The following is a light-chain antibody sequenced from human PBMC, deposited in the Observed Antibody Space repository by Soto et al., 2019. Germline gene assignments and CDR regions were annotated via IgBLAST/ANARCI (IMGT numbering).Light chain of an antibody. J-gene: IGKJ1*01. CDR2: DAS. CDR1: QSVSSY. CDR3: QQRSNWPRT. Sequence: DIVLTQSPAPLSLSPGERATLSCKASQSVSSYLAWYQQKPGQAPRLLIYDASNRATGIPARFSGSWSGTDCTLTISSLEPEDVAVYYCQQRSNWPRTFGQGTKVDIK. V-gene: IGKV3-11*01.